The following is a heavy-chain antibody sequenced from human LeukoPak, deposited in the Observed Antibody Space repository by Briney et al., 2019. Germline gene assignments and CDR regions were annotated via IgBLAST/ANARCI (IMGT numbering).Heavy chain of an antibody. Sequence: PSQTLSLTCSVSGGSISGYYWSWIRQPAGKGLEWIGRIYTSGSTNYNPSLKSRVIMPVDTSKNQFSLKLSSATAADTAVYFCAREDARNYGRYFDYWGQGTLVTVSS. J-gene: IGHJ4*02. CDR3: AREDARNYGRYFDY. CDR1: GGSISGYY. CDR2: IYTSGST. D-gene: IGHD1-7*01. V-gene: IGHV4-4*07.